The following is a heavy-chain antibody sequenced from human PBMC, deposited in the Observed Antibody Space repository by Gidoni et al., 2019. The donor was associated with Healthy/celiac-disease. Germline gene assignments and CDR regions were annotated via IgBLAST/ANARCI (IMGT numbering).Heavy chain of an antibody. J-gene: IGHJ4*02. D-gene: IGHD4-17*01. V-gene: IGHV4-39*01. CDR1: GGSISSSSYY. Sequence: QLQLQESGPGLVKPSETLSLTCTVSGGSISSSSYYWGWIRQPPGKGLEWIGSIYYSGRTYYNPSLKSRVTISVDTSKNQFSLKLSSVTAADTAVYYCARHNTVTRVFDYWGQGTLVTVSS. CDR2: IYYSGRT. CDR3: ARHNTVTRVFDY.